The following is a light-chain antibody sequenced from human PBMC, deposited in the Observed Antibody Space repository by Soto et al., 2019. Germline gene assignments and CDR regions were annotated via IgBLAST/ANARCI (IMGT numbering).Light chain of an antibody. CDR1: QSLVHSDGNTY. CDR3: QQYGSSLWT. Sequence: DIVMTQTPLSSPVTLGQPASISCRSSQSLVHSDGNTYLSWLQQRPGQPPRLLIYKISDRFSGVPDRFSGSGAGTDFTLTISRLEPEDFAVYYCQQYGSSLWTFGQGTKVE. CDR2: KIS. J-gene: IGKJ1*01. V-gene: IGKV2-24*01.